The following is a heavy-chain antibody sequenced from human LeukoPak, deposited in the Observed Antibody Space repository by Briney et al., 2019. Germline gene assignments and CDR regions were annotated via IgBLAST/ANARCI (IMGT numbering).Heavy chain of an antibody. CDR2: ISSSGSTI. V-gene: IGHV3-48*03. CDR1: GFTFSSYE. Sequence: GGSLRLSCAASGFTFSSYEMNWVRQAPGKGLEWVSYISSSGSTIYYADSVKGQFTISRDNSKNTLYLQMNSLRAEDTAVYYCAKGGRWDYGDYIYFDYWGQGTLVTVSS. CDR3: AKGGRWDYGDYIYFDY. D-gene: IGHD4-17*01. J-gene: IGHJ4*02.